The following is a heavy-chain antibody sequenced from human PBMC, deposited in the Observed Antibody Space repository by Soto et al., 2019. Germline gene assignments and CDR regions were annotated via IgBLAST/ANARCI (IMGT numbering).Heavy chain of an antibody. Sequence: GESLKISCKVSGYSFTSYWIGWLRQMPGKVLEWMGIIYPGDSDTRYSPSFQGQVTISADKSISTAYLQWSSLKASDTAMYYCAGGSRSGGYYTRRYYHYGMDVWGQGTSVTVS. CDR1: GYSFTSYW. CDR2: IYPGDSDT. CDR3: AGGSRSGGYYTRRYYHYGMDV. V-gene: IGHV5-51*01. J-gene: IGHJ6*01. D-gene: IGHD3-3*01.